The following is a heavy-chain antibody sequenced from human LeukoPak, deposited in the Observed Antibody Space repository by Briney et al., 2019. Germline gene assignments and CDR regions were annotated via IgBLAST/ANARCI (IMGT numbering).Heavy chain of an antibody. V-gene: IGHV3-7*01. J-gene: IGHJ4*02. D-gene: IGHD2-15*01. CDR1: GFTFSSYW. CDR2: IKQDGGDK. Sequence: GGSLRLSCAASGFTFSSYWMTWVRQAPGRGLEWVANIKQDGGDKYYVDSVKGRFTISRDNAKNSLYLQMNSLRAEDTAVYYCARVSAAVNYWGQGTLVTVSS. CDR3: ARVSAAVNY.